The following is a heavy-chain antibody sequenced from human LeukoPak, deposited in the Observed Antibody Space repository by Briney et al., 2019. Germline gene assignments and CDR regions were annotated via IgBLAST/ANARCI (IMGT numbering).Heavy chain of an antibody. D-gene: IGHD3-9*01. CDR2: IKQDGSEK. J-gene: IGHJ4*02. V-gene: IGHV3-7*04. CDR3: ARGYFDWLLSSNPLDY. CDR1: GFTFSSYW. Sequence: GGSLRLSCAASGFTFSSYWMSWVRQAPGKGLGWAANIKQDGSEKYYVDSVKGRLTIPRANAKNSLYLQMNSLRAEDTAVYYCARGYFDWLLSSNPLDYWGQGTLVTVSS.